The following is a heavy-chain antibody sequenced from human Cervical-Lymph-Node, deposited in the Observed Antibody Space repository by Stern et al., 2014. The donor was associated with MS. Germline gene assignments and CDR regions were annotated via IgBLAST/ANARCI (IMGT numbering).Heavy chain of an antibody. CDR1: GYSFTNYW. D-gene: IGHD3-16*01. Sequence: VQLVQSGGEVKKPGDSLRISCKGSGYSFTNYWIGWVRQMPGKGLEWMGIIYPGDSDTRYSPSFQGHITMTADKYITTAYLQWSSLKASDTAMYYCARFASGGVGYWGQGTLVTVSS. V-gene: IGHV5-51*03. CDR3: ARFASGGVGY. J-gene: IGHJ4*02. CDR2: IYPGDSDT.